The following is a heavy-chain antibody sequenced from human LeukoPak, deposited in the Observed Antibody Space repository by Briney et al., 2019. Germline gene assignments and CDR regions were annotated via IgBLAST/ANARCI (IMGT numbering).Heavy chain of an antibody. Sequence: PSETLSLTCAVYGGSFSGYYWSWIRQPPGKGLEWIGEINHSGSTNYNPSLKSRVTISVDTSKNQFSLKLSSVTAADTAVYYCARGVVVPAASGGLLDYWGQGTLVTVSS. CDR1: GGSFSGYY. CDR2: INHSGST. V-gene: IGHV4-34*01. J-gene: IGHJ4*02. CDR3: ARGVVVPAASGGLLDY. D-gene: IGHD2-2*01.